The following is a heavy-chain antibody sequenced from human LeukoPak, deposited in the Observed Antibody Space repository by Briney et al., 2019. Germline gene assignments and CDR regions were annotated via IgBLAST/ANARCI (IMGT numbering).Heavy chain of an antibody. CDR1: GFSFRGYT. CDR3: AASDGEQQLAL. V-gene: IGHV3-43*01. J-gene: IGHJ4*02. Sequence: GGSLRLSCAASGFSFRGYTMHWVRQVPERGLEWVSLISWNGVTTYYRDSVKGRFTISRDDSKNSLYLQMNSLTSEDSALYYCAASDGEQQLALWGQGTLVTVSS. D-gene: IGHD6-13*01. CDR2: ISWNGVTT.